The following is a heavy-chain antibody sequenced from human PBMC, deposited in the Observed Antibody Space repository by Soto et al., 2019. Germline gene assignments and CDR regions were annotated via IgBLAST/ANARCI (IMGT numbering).Heavy chain of an antibody. Sequence: QVQLVQSGAELKKPGSSVNVSCKASGGTFSNNAIIWVRQAPGQGLEWMGGIIPLFGTPRYAQNFQGRLTITADESSSTAYMQLNILRSEDTAVYYCASPAEPLDTAMLKGLAYWGQGSLVTVSS. CDR1: GGTFSNNA. CDR3: ASPAEPLDTAMLKGLAY. J-gene: IGHJ4*02. V-gene: IGHV1-69*01. D-gene: IGHD5-18*01. CDR2: IIPLFGTP.